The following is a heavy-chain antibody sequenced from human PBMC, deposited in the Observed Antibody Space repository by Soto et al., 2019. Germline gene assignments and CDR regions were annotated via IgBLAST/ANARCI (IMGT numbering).Heavy chain of an antibody. Sequence: EVQLVESGGGIVQPGGSLRLSCAASGFTFSSYWMHWVRQAPGKGLVWVSRINSDGSRTSYADSAKGRFTISRDNAENAVYLQKNSLRAEDTAVYYCARGDGDYYDGNGYLGRHWGQGTLVTVSS. CDR1: GFTFSSYW. CDR3: ARGDGDYYDGNGYLGRH. CDR2: INSDGSRT. J-gene: IGHJ4*02. V-gene: IGHV3-74*01. D-gene: IGHD3-22*01.